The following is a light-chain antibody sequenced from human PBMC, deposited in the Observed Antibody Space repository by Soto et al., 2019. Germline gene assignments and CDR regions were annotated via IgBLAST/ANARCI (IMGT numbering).Light chain of an antibody. V-gene: IGLV1-47*01. CDR2: KNN. CDR1: SSTVGSNH. CDR3: AAWDDNFSTYV. Sequence: QPVLTQPPSASGTPVQRVTSSCSGYSSTVGSNHVYWYQKFPGMAPKLLISKNNQRPSGVPDRFSGSKSGTSASLAISGLRSEDEADYYCAAWDDNFSTYVVGSGTKLTVL. J-gene: IGLJ2*01.